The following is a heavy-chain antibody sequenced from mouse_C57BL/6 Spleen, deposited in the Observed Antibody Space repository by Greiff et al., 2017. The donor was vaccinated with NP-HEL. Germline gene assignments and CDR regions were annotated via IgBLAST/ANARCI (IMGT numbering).Heavy chain of an antibody. V-gene: IGHV1-81*01. CDR1: GYTFTSYG. J-gene: IGHJ4*01. CDR3: AREGDGYFYYAMDY. D-gene: IGHD2-3*01. CDR2: IYPRSGNT. Sequence: QVQLQQSGAELARPGASVKLSCKASGYTFTSYGISWVKQRTGQGLEWIGEIYPRSGNTYYNEKFKGKATLTADKSSSTAYMELRSLTSEDSAVYVCAREGDGYFYYAMDYWGQGTSVTVSS.